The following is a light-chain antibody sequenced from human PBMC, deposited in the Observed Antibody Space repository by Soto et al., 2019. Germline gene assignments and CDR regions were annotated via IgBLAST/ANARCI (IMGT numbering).Light chain of an antibody. CDR3: QQYNNWPPWT. V-gene: IGKV3-15*01. J-gene: IGKJ1*01. Sequence: EIVLTQSPATLSLSPGERATLSCRASQSVSVSLAWYQQKPGQAPRLLIYGASTRATGIPARFSGSGSGTEFTLTISSLQSEDFAVYYCQQYNNWPPWTFGQGTKVEIK. CDR2: GAS. CDR1: QSVSVS.